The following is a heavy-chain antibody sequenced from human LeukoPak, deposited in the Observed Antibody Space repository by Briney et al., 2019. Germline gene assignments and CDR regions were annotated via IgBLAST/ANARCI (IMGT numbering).Heavy chain of an antibody. CDR1: GGSISSYY. Sequence: SETLSLTCTVSGGSISSYYWSWIRQPPGKGLEWIGYIYYSGSTNYNPSLKSRVTISVDTSKNQFSLKLSSVTAAVTAVYYCARRGIVPAGNDAFDIWGQGTMVTVSS. V-gene: IGHV4-59*01. J-gene: IGHJ3*02. CDR2: IYYSGST. CDR3: ARRGIVPAGNDAFDI. D-gene: IGHD2-2*01.